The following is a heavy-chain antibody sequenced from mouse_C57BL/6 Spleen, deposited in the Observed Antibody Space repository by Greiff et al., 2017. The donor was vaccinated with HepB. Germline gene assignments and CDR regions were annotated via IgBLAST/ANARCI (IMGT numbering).Heavy chain of an antibody. D-gene: IGHD2-1*01. Sequence: QVQLKESGPELVKPGASVKISCKASGYAFSSSWMNWVKQSPGKGLEWIGRLYPGDGVTNYNGKFKGKATLTADKSSSTAYMQLSSLTSEHSAVYFCAREGVTDRYYYAMDYWGQGTSVTVSS. CDR2: LYPGDGVT. CDR3: AREGVTDRYYYAMDY. V-gene: IGHV1-82*01. CDR1: GYAFSSSW. J-gene: IGHJ4*01.